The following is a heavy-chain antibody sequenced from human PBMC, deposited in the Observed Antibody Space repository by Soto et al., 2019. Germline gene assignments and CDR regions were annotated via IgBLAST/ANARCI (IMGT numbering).Heavy chain of an antibody. CDR3: ARVRGYCSSTSCYEVDY. Sequence: QVQLQQWGAGLLKPSETLSLTCAVYGGSFSGYYWSWIRQPPGKGLEWIGEINHSGSTNYNPSLKSRVTISVDTSKNQFSLKLSSVTAADTAVYYCARVRGYCSSTSCYEVDYWGQGTLVTVSS. D-gene: IGHD2-2*01. CDR1: GGSFSGYY. CDR2: INHSGST. V-gene: IGHV4-34*01. J-gene: IGHJ4*02.